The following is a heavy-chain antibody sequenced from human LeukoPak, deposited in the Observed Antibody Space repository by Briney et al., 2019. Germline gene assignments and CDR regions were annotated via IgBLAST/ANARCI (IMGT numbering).Heavy chain of an antibody. J-gene: IGHJ3*02. D-gene: IGHD1-26*01. Sequence: GGSLRLSCAASGFTFSSYSMNWVRQAPGKGLEWVSSISSSSSYIYYADSVKGRFTISRDNAKNSLYLQMNSLRAEDTAVYYCAREDSGSYSGSSAFDIWGQGTMVTVSS. CDR3: AREDSGSYSGSSAFDI. V-gene: IGHV3-21*01. CDR1: GFTFSSYS. CDR2: ISSSSSYI.